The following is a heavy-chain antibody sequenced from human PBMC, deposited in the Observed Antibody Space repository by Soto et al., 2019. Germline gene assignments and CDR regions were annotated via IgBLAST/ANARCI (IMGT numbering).Heavy chain of an antibody. CDR3: ARDLGGAPYVDL. CDR2: IRKKVNSYTT. J-gene: IGHJ2*01. V-gene: IGHV3-72*01. CDR1: GFIFSDQY. D-gene: IGHD3-16*01. Sequence: PGGSLRLSCAASGFIFSDQYMDWVRQAPGKGLGWVGRIRKKVNSYTTEYAASVKGRFTVSRDDSKNSLYLQMNSLKTEDTAIYYCARDLGGAPYVDLWGRGTLVTVSS.